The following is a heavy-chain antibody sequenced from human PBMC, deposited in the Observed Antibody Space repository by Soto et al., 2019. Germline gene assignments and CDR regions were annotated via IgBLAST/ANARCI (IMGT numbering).Heavy chain of an antibody. CDR3: ARDVYYYDSSGYCPGGNWFDP. D-gene: IGHD3-22*01. CDR1: GYTFTSYA. V-gene: IGHV1-3*01. J-gene: IGHJ5*02. CDR2: INAGNGNT. Sequence: APAKPCSKASGYTFTSYAMHWVRQAPGQRLEWMGWINAGNGNTKYSQKFQGRVTITRDTSASTAYMELSSLRSEDMAVYYCARDVYYYDSSGYCPGGNWFDPWRQGTLVTVSS.